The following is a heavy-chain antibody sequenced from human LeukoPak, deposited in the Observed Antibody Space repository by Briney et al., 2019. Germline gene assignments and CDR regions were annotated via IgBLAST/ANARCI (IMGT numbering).Heavy chain of an antibody. CDR1: GFTFSSYA. CDR2: ISGSGGNT. D-gene: IGHD3-10*01. V-gene: IGHV3-23*01. CDR3: AKGYYYGSGSYSGDYDY. Sequence: GGSLRLSCVASGFTFSSYAMNWVRQAPGKGLEWVSAISGSGGNTYYADSVKGRLSISRDNSKNTLYLQMNSLRTDDTAVYYCAKGYYYGSGSYSGDYDYWGQGTLVTVSS. J-gene: IGHJ4*02.